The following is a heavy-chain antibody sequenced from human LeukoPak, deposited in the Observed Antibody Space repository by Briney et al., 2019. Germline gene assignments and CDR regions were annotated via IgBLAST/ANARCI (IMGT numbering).Heavy chain of an antibody. J-gene: IGHJ6*03. V-gene: IGHV4-59*01. Sequence: SETLSLTCTVSGGSISSYYWSWVRQPPGKGLEWIGYIYYSGGTNYNPSLKSRVTISVDTSKNQFSLKLSSVTAADTAVYYCARSRQWHYYYMEVWGKGTTVTVSS. D-gene: IGHD6-19*01. CDR2: IYYSGGT. CDR3: ARSRQWHYYYMEV. CDR1: GGSISSYY.